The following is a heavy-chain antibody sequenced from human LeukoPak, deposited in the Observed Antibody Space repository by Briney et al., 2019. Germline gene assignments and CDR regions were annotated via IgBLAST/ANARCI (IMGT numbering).Heavy chain of an antibody. CDR1: GFTFSSYG. V-gene: IGHV3-30*18. CDR2: ISYDGSNK. J-gene: IGHJ4*02. CDR3: AKDFGDGYNYHFDC. D-gene: IGHD5-24*01. Sequence: GGPLRLSCAASGFTFSSYGMHWVRQAPGKGLEWVAVISYDGSNKYYADSVKGRFTISRDNSKNTLYLQMNSLRAEDTAVYYCAKDFGDGYNYHFDCWGQGTLVTVSS.